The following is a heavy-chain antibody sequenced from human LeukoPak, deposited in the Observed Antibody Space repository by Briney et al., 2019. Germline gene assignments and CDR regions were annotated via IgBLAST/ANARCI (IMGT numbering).Heavy chain of an antibody. CDR2: IRYDGSNK. Sequence: GGSLILSCAASGFTFSSYGMHWVRQAPGKGLEWVAFIRYDGSNKYYADSVKGRFTISRDNSKNTLYLQMNSLRAEDTAVYYCAKDRSDYDFWSDGGYFDYWGQGTLVTVSS. J-gene: IGHJ4*02. D-gene: IGHD3-3*01. CDR3: AKDRSDYDFWSDGGYFDY. V-gene: IGHV3-30*02. CDR1: GFTFSSYG.